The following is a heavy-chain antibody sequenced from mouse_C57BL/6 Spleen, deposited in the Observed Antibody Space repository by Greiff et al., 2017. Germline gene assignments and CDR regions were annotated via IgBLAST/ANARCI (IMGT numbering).Heavy chain of an antibody. D-gene: IGHD1-1*01. V-gene: IGHV1-64*01. CDR1: GYTFTSYW. CDR2: IHPNSGST. Sequence: VQLQQSGAELVKPGASVKLSCKASGYTFTSYWMHWVKQRPGQGLEWIGMIHPNSGSTNYNEKFKSKATLTVDKSSSTAYMQLSSLTSEDSAVYYCAREGYYGNPYYYAMDYWGQGTSVTVSS. CDR3: AREGYYGNPYYYAMDY. J-gene: IGHJ4*01.